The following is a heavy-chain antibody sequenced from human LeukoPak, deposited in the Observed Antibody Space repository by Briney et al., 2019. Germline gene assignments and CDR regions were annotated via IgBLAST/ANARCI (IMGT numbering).Heavy chain of an antibody. J-gene: IGHJ4*02. D-gene: IGHD1-26*01. Sequence: GGSLRLSCTVSGFAFSGYAMSWVRQAPGKGPEWVSSIGARGDVTYSADSVKGRLTISRDNSKRTLFLQMNSLRAEDTAVYYCAKVHYTASFPGSFPGRNYFDSWGQGSLVTVPS. V-gene: IGHV3-23*01. CDR1: GFAFSGYA. CDR3: AKVHYTASFPGSFPGRNYFDS. CDR2: IGARGDVT.